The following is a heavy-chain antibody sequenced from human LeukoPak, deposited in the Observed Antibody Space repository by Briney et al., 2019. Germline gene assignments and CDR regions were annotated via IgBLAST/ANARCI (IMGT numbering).Heavy chain of an antibody. J-gene: IGHJ3*02. Sequence: GGSLRLSCAASGFTFSGYAIHWVRQAPGKGLEYVSTITSNGGSTYYANSVKGRFTISRDNSKNTLYLQMGSLRAEDMAVYYCARGRDYGDSPDAFDIWGQGTMVTVSS. V-gene: IGHV3-64*01. CDR3: ARGRDYGDSPDAFDI. CDR2: ITSNGGST. D-gene: IGHD4-17*01. CDR1: GFTFSGYA.